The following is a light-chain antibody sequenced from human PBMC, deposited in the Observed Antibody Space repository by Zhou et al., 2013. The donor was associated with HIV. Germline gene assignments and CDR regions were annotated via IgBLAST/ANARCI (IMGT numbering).Light chain of an antibody. V-gene: IGKV1-27*01. CDR1: QGISNY. J-gene: IGKJ3*01. CDR3: QKYNTAFFT. Sequence: DIQMTQSPSSLSASVGDRVTITCRASQGISNYLAWYQQKPGKVPRLLIFAASTLQSGVPSRFSGSGSGTNFTLTISSLQPEDVATYYCQKYNTAFFTFGPGTIVDIK. CDR2: AAS.